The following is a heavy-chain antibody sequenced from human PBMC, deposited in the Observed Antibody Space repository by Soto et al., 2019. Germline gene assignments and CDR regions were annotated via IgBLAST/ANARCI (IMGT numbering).Heavy chain of an antibody. V-gene: IGHV3-7*03. CDR3: ARDMGPSGSYGY. CDR2: IDPDGSQK. J-gene: IGHJ4*02. CDR1: GVTFSTYW. Sequence: EVQLVDSGGDLVQPGGSLRLSCASSGVTFSTYWMSWVRQAPGKGLEWVANIDPDGSQKYYVDSVKGRFTISRDNAKNSLSLQMNSLRAEDTAVYYCARDMGPSGSYGYWGQGTLVTVSS. D-gene: IGHD1-26*01.